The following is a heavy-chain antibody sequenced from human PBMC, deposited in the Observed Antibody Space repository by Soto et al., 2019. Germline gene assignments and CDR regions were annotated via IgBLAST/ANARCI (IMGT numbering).Heavy chain of an antibody. J-gene: IGHJ6*02. CDR2: INSDGSST. CDR1: GFTFSSYW. V-gene: IGHV3-74*01. Sequence: GGSLRLSCAASGFTFSSYWMHWVRQAPGKGLVWVSRINSDGSSTSYADSVKGRFTNSRDNAKNTLYLQMNSLRAEDTAVYYCERGLYYDILTGYYGDYYYGMDVWGQGTTVTVSS. CDR3: ERGLYYDILTGYYGDYYYGMDV. D-gene: IGHD3-9*01.